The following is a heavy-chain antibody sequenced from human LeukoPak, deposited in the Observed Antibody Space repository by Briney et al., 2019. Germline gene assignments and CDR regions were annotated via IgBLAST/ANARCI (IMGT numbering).Heavy chain of an antibody. CDR2: ISGNTYTI. V-gene: IGHV3-11*04. D-gene: IGHD6-6*01. CDR1: GFTFSDYY. J-gene: IGHJ4*02. CDR3: ARRNVHSRSSFLDY. Sequence: PGGSLRLSCAASGFTFSDYYMSWIRQAPGKGLEWISYISGNTYTIYYADSVKGRFTISRDNAKNSLYLQMKSLGAADTAVYYCARRNVHSRSSFLDYWGQGTLVTVSS.